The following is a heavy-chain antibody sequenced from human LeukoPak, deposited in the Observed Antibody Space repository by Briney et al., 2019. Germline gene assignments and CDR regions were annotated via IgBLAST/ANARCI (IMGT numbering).Heavy chain of an antibody. Sequence: GGSLRLSCAASGFTFSSYSMNWVRQAPGKGLEWVSYISSSGSTIYYADSVKGRFTISRDNAKNSLYLQMNSLRAEDTAVYYCARDYSGYSSHYFDYWGQGTLVTVSS. V-gene: IGHV3-48*01. CDR2: ISSSGSTI. CDR1: GFTFSSYS. J-gene: IGHJ4*02. D-gene: IGHD3-22*01. CDR3: ARDYSGYSSHYFDY.